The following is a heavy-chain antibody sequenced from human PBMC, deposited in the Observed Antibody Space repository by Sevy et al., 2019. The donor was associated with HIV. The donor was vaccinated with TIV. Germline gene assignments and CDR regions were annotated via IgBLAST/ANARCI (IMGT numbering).Heavy chain of an antibody. J-gene: IGHJ3*02. V-gene: IGHV3-15*01. CDR1: GFTFSNTW. Sequence: GGSLRLSCAASGFTFSNTWMSWVRQAPGKGLELVGRIKSKNDGGTTDYAAPVIGRFTISRDDSKSTLYLRMNSLKIEDTVVYYCTTMGWHGGFDIWGQGTRATVSS. CDR3: TTMGWHGGFDI. D-gene: IGHD4-17*01. CDR2: IKSKNDGGTT.